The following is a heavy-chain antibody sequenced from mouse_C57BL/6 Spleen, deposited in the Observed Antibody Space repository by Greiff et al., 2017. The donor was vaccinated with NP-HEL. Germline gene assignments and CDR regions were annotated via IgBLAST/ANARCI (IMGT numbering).Heavy chain of an antibody. J-gene: IGHJ4*01. V-gene: IGHV1-82*01. D-gene: IGHD1-1*01. CDR1: GYAFSSSW. CDR3: ASYGSDYYAMDY. Sequence: QVQLQQSGPELVKPGASVKISCKASGYAFSSSWMNWVKQRPGKGLEWIGRIYPGDGDTNYNGKFKGKATLTADKSSSTAYMQLSSLTSEDSAVYFCASYGSDYYAMDYWGQGTSVTVSS. CDR2: IYPGDGDT.